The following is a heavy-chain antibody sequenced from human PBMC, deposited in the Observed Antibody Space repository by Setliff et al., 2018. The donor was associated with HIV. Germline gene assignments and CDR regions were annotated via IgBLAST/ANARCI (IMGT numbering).Heavy chain of an antibody. V-gene: IGHV3-7*01. Sequence: PGGSLRLSCETSGFTIKNYWMSWVRQAPGKGLEWVANIKKDGSEKHYGDSVKGRFTISRDNVKSSVTLQMNSLRGDDTAVYFCANFQEDYWGQGTLVTVSS. CDR3: ANFQEDY. CDR1: GFTIKNYW. CDR2: IKKDGSEK. D-gene: IGHD3-3*01. J-gene: IGHJ4*02.